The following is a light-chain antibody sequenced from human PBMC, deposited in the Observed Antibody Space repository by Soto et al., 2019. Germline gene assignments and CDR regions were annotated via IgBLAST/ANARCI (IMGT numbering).Light chain of an antibody. CDR3: FLSYNGAGI. CDR2: DTT. Sequence: QALVTQEPSLTVSPGGTVTLTCGSSSAAVTSGHYPYWFQQKPAQAPRTLIYDTTNKHSWTPARFSGSLLGGKAALTLSGAQPEDEADYYCFLSYNGAGIFGGGTKLTVL. CDR1: SAAVTSGHY. J-gene: IGLJ2*01. V-gene: IGLV7-46*01.